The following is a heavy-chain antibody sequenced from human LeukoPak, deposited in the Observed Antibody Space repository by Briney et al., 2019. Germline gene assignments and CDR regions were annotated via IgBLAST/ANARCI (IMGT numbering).Heavy chain of an antibody. V-gene: IGHV3-74*01. CDR1: GFTFSRYW. CDR3: ARDVGGAGSH. CDR2: IDEHGTTI. Sequence: PGESLRLSCAASGFTFSRYWMHWVRQAPGEGLVWVSRIDEHGTTIDYAASVRDRFTISRDNATNTLYLHMNSLRAEDTAMYYCARDVGGAGSHWGQGSLVTVSS. J-gene: IGHJ4*02. D-gene: IGHD3-10*01.